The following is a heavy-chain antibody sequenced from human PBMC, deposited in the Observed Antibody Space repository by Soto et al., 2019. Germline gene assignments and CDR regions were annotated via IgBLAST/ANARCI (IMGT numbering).Heavy chain of an antibody. J-gene: IGHJ4*02. CDR2: IIPILGIA. CDR1: GGTFSSYT. Sequence: QVQLVQSGAEVKKPGSSVTVSCKASGGTFSSYTISWVRQAPGQGLEWMGRIIPILGIANYAQKFQGRVTITADKSTSTAYMELSSLRSEDTAVYYCARVGVYGGFDYWGQGTLVTVSS. CDR3: ARVGVYGGFDY. V-gene: IGHV1-69*02. D-gene: IGHD3-10*01.